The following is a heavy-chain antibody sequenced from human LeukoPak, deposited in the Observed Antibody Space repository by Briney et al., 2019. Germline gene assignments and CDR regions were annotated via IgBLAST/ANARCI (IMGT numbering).Heavy chain of an antibody. D-gene: IGHD5-18*01. CDR3: ARERVYKLWFSGGGFGLDY. V-gene: IGHV3-7*01. J-gene: IGHJ4*02. CDR1: GGSFSGYY. CDR2: IKQDGSEK. Sequence: ETLSLTCAVYGGSFSGYYWSWVRQAPGKGLEWVANIKQDGSEKYYVDSVKGRFTISRDNAKNSLYLQMNSLRAEDTAVYYCARERVYKLWFSGGGFGLDYWGQGTLVTVSS.